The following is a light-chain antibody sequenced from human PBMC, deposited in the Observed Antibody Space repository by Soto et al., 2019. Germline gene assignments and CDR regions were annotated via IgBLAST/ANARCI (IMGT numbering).Light chain of an antibody. CDR3: QQYNNWPPT. CDR1: QTVRNF. J-gene: IGKJ5*01. V-gene: IGKV3-15*01. CDR2: NVS. Sequence: QSPATLSVSKGEGATLSCRASQTVRNFLGWYQQTPGQPPRLLIYNVSTTATGIPDRISGSGSGTEFTLTISRLQSEDLTVDYCQQYNNWPPTFGRGTRLEIK.